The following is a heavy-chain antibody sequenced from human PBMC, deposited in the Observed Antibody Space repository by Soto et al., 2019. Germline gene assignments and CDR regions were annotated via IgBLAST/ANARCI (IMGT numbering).Heavy chain of an antibody. CDR2: IIPILGTA. J-gene: IGHJ6*02. CDR3: ASNGESYYYYGMDV. CDR1: GGTFSSSA. D-gene: IGHD2-8*01. Sequence: QVQLVQSGAEVKKPGSSVKVSCKASGGTFSSSAISWVRQAPGQGLEWMGGIIPILGTAEYAQKFQGRVTMTADESTSTDFMEGSSLRSEDTAVYYCASNGESYYYYGMDVWGQGTTVTVSS. V-gene: IGHV1-69*11.